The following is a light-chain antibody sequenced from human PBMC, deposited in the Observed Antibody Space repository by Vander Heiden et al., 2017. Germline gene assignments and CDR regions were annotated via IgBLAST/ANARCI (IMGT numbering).Light chain of an antibody. CDR2: DTS. V-gene: IGKV3-11*01. J-gene: IGKJ1*01. Sequence: EIVLTQSPATLSLSPGERATLSCRASQSVRSSLAWYQQKPGQAPRLLIYDTSNRATGIPARFSGSGSGTDFTLTISSLEPEDFAVYYCQQRNSWPRTFGQGTKVEI. CDR3: QQRNSWPRT. CDR1: QSVRSS.